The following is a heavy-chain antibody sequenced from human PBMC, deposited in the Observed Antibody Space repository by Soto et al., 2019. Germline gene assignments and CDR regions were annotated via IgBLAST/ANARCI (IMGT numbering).Heavy chain of an antibody. J-gene: IGHJ5*02. Sequence: KPSETLSLTCTVSGGSISSGGYYWSWIRQHPGKGLEWIGYIYYSGSTYYNPSLKSRVTISVDTSKNQFSLKLSSVTAADTAVYYCARALWFGELLGLNWFDPWGQGTLVTVSS. CDR3: ARALWFGELLGLNWFDP. CDR1: GGSISSGGYY. V-gene: IGHV4-31*03. D-gene: IGHD3-10*01. CDR2: IYYSGST.